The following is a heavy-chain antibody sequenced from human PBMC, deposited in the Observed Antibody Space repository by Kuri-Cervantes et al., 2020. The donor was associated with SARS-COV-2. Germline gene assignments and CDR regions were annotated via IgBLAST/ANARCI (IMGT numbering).Heavy chain of an antibody. V-gene: IGHV3-30*02. J-gene: IGHJ6*02. CDR3: AKGDRQWLVRGQWGMDV. D-gene: IGHD6-19*01. Sequence: GASLKISCAASGFTFSSYGMHWVRQAPGKGLEWVAFIRYDGSNKYYADSVKGRFTISRDNSKNTLYLQMNSLRAEDTAVYYCAKGDRQWLVRGQWGMDVWGQGTTVTVSS. CDR2: IRYDGSNK. CDR1: GFTFSSYG.